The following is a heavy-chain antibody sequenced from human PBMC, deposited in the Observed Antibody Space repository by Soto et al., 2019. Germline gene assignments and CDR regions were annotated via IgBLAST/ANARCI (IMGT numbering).Heavy chain of an antibody. V-gene: IGHV4-31*02. J-gene: IGHJ2*01. Sequence: TRSDTWPVSGGSISRCGYYWSWIRQHRGKGLEWIGYIYYSGSTYYNPSLKSRVTISVDTSKNQFSLKLSSVTAADTAVYYFSFSSYGTTWY. D-gene: IGHD2-21*01. CDR1: GGSISRCGYY. CDR2: IYYSGST. CDR3: SFSSYGTTWY.